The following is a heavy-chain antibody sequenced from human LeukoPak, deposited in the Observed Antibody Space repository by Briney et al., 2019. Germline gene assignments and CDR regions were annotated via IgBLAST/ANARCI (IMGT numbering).Heavy chain of an antibody. V-gene: IGHV3-30*03. CDR3: ARESESYDSSGSTFKY. D-gene: IGHD3-22*01. CDR2: ISYDGSNK. CDR1: GFTFSSYA. Sequence: PGGSLRLSCAASGFTFSSYAMHWVRQAPGKGLEWVAVISYDGSNKYYADSVKGRFTISRDNSKNTLYLQMNSLRAEDTAVYYCARESESYDSSGSTFKYWGQGTLGTVSS. J-gene: IGHJ4*02.